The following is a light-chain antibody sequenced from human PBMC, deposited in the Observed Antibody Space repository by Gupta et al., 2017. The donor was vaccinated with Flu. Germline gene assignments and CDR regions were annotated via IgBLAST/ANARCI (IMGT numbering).Light chain of an antibody. CDR2: ANN. Sequence: TVSLPCSGGCSSIGSATVDWYQQVPVMAPKLLIFANNQRPAGGPGRFSGSKSGTSASLAISGLQPEDEADYYCATWIDALSGPVFGGGTKLGVL. CDR3: ATWIDALSGPV. V-gene: IGLV1-44*01. CDR1: CSSIGSAT. J-gene: IGLJ2*01.